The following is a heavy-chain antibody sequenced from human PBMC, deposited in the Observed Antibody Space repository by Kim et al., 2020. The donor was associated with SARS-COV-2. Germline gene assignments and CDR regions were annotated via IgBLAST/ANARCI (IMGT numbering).Heavy chain of an antibody. J-gene: IGHJ3*02. D-gene: IGHD4-17*01. Sequence: ASVKVSCKASGYTFTGYYMHWVRQAPGQGLEWMGWINPNSGGTNYAQKFQGWVTMTRDTSISTAYMELSRLRSDDTAVYYCARLYGDYVGAFDIWGQGTMVTVSS. CDR3: ARLYGDYVGAFDI. CDR1: GYTFTGYY. V-gene: IGHV1-2*04. CDR2: INPNSGGT.